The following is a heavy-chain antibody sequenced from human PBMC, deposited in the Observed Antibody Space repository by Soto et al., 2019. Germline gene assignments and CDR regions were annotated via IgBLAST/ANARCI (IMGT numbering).Heavy chain of an antibody. Sequence: GGSLRLSCAASGFIFRDSYLSCIRHSPGNVLEWLSFISSSGTTIYYADSVKGRFTISRDNAKNSLFLQMNSLRAEDTAVYYCARGGLGPLYYDSSGPFDYWGQGTLVTVSS. J-gene: IGHJ4*02. D-gene: IGHD3-22*01. CDR3: ARGGLGPLYYDSSGPFDY. CDR1: GFIFRDSY. V-gene: IGHV3-11*01. CDR2: ISSSGTTI.